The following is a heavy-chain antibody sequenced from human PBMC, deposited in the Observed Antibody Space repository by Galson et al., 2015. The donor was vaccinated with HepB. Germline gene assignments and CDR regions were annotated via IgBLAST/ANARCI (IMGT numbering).Heavy chain of an antibody. J-gene: IGHJ6*02. CDR1: GFSFASYW. CDR2: IYPGDSDT. CDR3: ARHSQTTASLDYYFFYGMDV. Sequence: SGAEVKKPGESLKISCKGSGFSFASYWIGWVRQMPGKGLKWMGLIYPGDSDTRYSPSFQGQVTISADKSINTAYLQWSSLRASDTAIYYCARHSQTTASLDYYFFYGMDVWGQGTTVTVSS. V-gene: IGHV5-51*01. D-gene: IGHD1-7*01.